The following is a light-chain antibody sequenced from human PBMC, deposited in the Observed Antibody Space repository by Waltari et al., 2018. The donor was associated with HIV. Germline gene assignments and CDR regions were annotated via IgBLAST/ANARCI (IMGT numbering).Light chain of an antibody. CDR3: QQYYSSPLT. CDR2: WAS. CDR1: QSVLYRSNNKTY. J-gene: IGKJ2*01. Sequence: DIVMTQSPDSLAVSLGERATINCKSSQSVLYRSNNKTYLAWYQQTPGQPPKLLIYWASTRESGVPDRFSGSGSGTDFTLTISSLQAEDVAVYYCQQYYSSPLTFGQGTKLEIK. V-gene: IGKV4-1*01.